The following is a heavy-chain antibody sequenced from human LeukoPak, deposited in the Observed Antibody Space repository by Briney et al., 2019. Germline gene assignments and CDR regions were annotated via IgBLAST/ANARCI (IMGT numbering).Heavy chain of an antibody. CDR3: AKQGPVFGVVRSKGNEFDC. CDR1: GFTFSSDA. CDR2: IGGNGGST. Sequence: PGRSLRLSCAVSGFTFSSDAMSWVRQAPGQGLEWGTAIGGNGGSTYYADSVKGRFTISRDNSSTTLYLHMNSLRGEDTAVYYCAKQGPVFGVVRSKGNEFDCWGQGTLVTVSS. V-gene: IGHV3-23*01. D-gene: IGHD3-3*01. J-gene: IGHJ4*02.